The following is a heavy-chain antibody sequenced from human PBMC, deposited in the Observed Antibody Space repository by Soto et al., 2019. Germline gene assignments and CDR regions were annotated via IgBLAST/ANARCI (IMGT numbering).Heavy chain of an antibody. V-gene: IGHV1-2*04. Sequence: VKVSCKASGYSFTDYHIHWVRQAPGQGLEWLGRINPKSGGTSTAQKFQGWVTMTTDTSISTASMGLTRLTSDDTAIYYCARGDSTDCSNGVCSFFYNHDMDVWGQGTTVTVSS. CDR2: INPKSGGT. CDR3: ARGDSTDCSNGVCSFFYNHDMDV. D-gene: IGHD2-8*01. CDR1: GYSFTDYH. J-gene: IGHJ6*02.